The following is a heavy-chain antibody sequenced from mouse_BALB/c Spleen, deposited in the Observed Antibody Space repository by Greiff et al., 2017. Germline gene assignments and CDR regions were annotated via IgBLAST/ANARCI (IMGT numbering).Heavy chain of an antibody. CDR2: ISNGGGST. J-gene: IGHJ3*01. Sequence: EVMLVESGGGLVQPGGSLKLSCAASGFTFSSYTMSWVRQTPEKRLEWVAYISNGGGSTYYPDTVKGRFTISRDNAKNTLYLQMSSLKSEDTAMYYCARQGEVRAWFAYWGQGTLVTVSA. CDR3: ARQGEVRAWFAY. D-gene: IGHD2-14*01. CDR1: GFTFSSYT. V-gene: IGHV5-12-2*01.